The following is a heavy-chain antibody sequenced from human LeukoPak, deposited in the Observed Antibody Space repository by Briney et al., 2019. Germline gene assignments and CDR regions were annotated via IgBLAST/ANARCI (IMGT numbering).Heavy chain of an antibody. CDR3: ARSLWPEDY. J-gene: IGHJ4*02. D-gene: IGHD5-18*01. V-gene: IGHV3-7*01. Sequence: PSETLSLTCTVSGGSIRSSYYYWGWIRQPPGKGLEWVANIKQDGSEKNYVDSVKGRFTISRDNAKTSLYLQMNSLRVEDTAVYYCARSLWPEDYWGQGTLVTVSS. CDR1: GGSIRSSYYY. CDR2: IKQDGSEK.